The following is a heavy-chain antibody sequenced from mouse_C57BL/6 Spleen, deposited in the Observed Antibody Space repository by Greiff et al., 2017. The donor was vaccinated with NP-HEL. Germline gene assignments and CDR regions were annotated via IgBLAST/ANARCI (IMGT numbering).Heavy chain of an antibody. CDR3: TRYRQITACWDY. D-gene: IGHD1-2*01. CDR1: GYTFTDYE. Sequence: QVQLQQSGAELVRPGASVTLSCKASGYTFTDYEMHWVKQTPVHGLEWIGAIDPETGGTAYNQKFKGKAILTADKSSSTAYMELRSLTSEDSAVYYCTRYRQITACWDYWGQGTSVTVSS. CDR2: IDPETGGT. J-gene: IGHJ4*01. V-gene: IGHV1-15*01.